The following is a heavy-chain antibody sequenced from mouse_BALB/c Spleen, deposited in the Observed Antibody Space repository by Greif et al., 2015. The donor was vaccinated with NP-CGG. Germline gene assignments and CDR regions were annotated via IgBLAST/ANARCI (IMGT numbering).Heavy chain of an antibody. CDR3: AIYDGYYFDY. CDR1: GYTFTSHW. D-gene: IGHD2-3*01. CDR2: INPSTGYT. J-gene: IGHJ2*01. Sequence: VKLQESGAELAKPGASVKMSCKASGYTFTSHWMHWVKQRPGQGLEWIGYINPSTGYTEYNQKFKDKATLTADKSSSTAYMQLSSLTSEDSAVYYCAIYDGYYFDYWGQGTPLTVSS. V-gene: IGHV1-7*01.